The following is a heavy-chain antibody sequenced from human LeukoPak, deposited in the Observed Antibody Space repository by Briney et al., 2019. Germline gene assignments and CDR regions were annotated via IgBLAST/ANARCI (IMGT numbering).Heavy chain of an antibody. CDR1: GFTFSSYA. CDR2: ISGSGGST. J-gene: IGHJ6*02. CDR3: AKDLISGVVAYYYYYYGMDV. Sequence: GGSLRLSCAASGFTFSSYAMSWVRQAPGKGPEWVSAISGSGGSTYYADSVKGRFTISRDNSKNTLYLQMNSLRAEDTAVYYCAKDLISGVVAYYYYYYGMDVWGQGTTVTVSS. V-gene: IGHV3-23*01. D-gene: IGHD3-3*02.